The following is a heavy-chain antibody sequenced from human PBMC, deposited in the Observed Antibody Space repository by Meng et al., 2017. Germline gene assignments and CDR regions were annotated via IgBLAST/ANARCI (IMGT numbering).Heavy chain of an antibody. Sequence: SETLSLTCAVYGGSFSGYYWSWIRQPPGKGLEWFGEINHSGSTNYNPSLKSRVTISVDTSKNQFSLKLSSVTAADTAVYYCARVQVVVAATHDYYYYGMDVWGQGTTVTVSS. D-gene: IGHD2-15*01. J-gene: IGHJ6*02. V-gene: IGHV4-34*01. CDR3: ARVQVVVAATHDYYYYGMDV. CDR1: GGSFSGYY. CDR2: INHSGST.